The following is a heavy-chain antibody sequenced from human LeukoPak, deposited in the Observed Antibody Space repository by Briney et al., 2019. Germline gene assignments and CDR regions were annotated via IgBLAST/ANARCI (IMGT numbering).Heavy chain of an antibody. V-gene: IGHV3-53*01. CDR3: ARGFYGLFDY. CDR2: LYSGGSA. Sequence: PGGSLRLSCAASGFTVSSNYMSWVRQASEKGLEWVSILYSGGSAYYADSVKGRFTISRDNSKNTLYLQMNSLRVEDTAVYYCARGFYGLFDYWGQGTLVTVSS. D-gene: IGHD2/OR15-2a*01. J-gene: IGHJ4*02. CDR1: GFTVSSNY.